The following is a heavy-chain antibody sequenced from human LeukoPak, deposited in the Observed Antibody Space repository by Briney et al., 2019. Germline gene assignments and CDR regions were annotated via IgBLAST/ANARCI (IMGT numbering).Heavy chain of an antibody. CDR1: GFTFSSYW. V-gene: IGHV3-7*01. Sequence: NPGGSLRLSCAAAGFTFSSYWMSWVRQAPGKGLEWVANIKQDGSEKYYVGSVKGLFTISRYNGTNSVYLQMNSLRAEDTAVYYCAREVAMIVVVTAGLDYWGQGALVTVSS. CDR2: IKQDGSEK. D-gene: IGHD3-22*01. CDR3: AREVAMIVVVTAGLDY. J-gene: IGHJ4*02.